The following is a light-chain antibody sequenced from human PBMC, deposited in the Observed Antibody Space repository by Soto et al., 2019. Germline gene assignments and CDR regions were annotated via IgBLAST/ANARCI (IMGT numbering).Light chain of an antibody. V-gene: IGKV4-1*01. CDR1: QSVLYSSNNKNY. CDR3: QQYYTTPLT. CDR2: WAS. Sequence: DIVMTQSPDSLAVSLGERATINCKSSQSVLYSSNNKNYLGWYQXRQGQPPKLXIYWASTRESGVPDRFSGSGSGTDFTITISSLQAEDVAVYYCQQYYTTPLTFGGGTKVDIK. J-gene: IGKJ4*01.